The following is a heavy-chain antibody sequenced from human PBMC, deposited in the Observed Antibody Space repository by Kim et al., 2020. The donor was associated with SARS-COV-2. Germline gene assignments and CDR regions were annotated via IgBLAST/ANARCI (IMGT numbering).Heavy chain of an antibody. J-gene: IGHJ5*02. CDR2: IGAGGAT. V-gene: IGHV3-23*01. CDR3: AKTVASSVANYFDP. CDR1: GFTFSSFG. D-gene: IGHD3-22*01. Sequence: GGSLRLSCAASGFTFSSFGMTWVRQAPGKGLEWVSLIGAGGATAYADSVRGRFTISRDNSKNTLYLQMSGLRAEDTALYYCAKTVASSVANYFDPWGQGTLVTVSS.